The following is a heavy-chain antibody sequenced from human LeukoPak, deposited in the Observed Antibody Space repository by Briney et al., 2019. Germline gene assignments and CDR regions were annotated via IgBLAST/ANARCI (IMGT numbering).Heavy chain of an antibody. CDR1: GFTFSGSA. D-gene: IGHD4-17*01. CDR3: LLSTVTTLS. CDR2: IRSKANSYAT. J-gene: IGHJ4*02. Sequence: GGSLKLSCAASGFTFSGSAMPWVRQASGKGLEWVGRIRSKANSYATAYAASVKGRFTISRDDSKNTAYLQMNSLKTEDTAVYYCLLSTVTTLSGGQGTLVTVSS. V-gene: IGHV3-73*01.